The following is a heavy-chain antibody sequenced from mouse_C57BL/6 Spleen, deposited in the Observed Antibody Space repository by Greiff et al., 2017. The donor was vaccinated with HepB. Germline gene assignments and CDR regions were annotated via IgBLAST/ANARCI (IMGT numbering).Heavy chain of an antibody. Sequence: VKLQESGPELVKPGASVKISCKASGYAFSSSWMNWVKQRPGKGLEWIGRIYPGDGDTNYNGKFKGKATLTADKSSSTAYMQLSSLTSEDSAVYFCARGVYYGYDVEAMDYWGQGTSVTVSS. D-gene: IGHD2-2*01. V-gene: IGHV1-82*01. CDR2: IYPGDGDT. J-gene: IGHJ4*01. CDR1: GYAFSSSW. CDR3: ARGVYYGYDVEAMDY.